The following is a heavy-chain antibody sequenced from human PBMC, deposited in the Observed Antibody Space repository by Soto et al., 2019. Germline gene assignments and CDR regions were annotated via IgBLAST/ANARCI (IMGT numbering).Heavy chain of an antibody. J-gene: IGHJ6*01. CDR2: INTAGSTK. D-gene: IGHD2-2*01. CDR3: ARAECSTPNCLTAYYSYGLDV. CDR1: GFTFSDFE. Sequence: EVQLVESGGGLVQPGGSLRLSCAASGFTFSDFEMHWVRQAPGRGLEWLSYINTAGSTKYYAESVKGRFTISRDNAGNSLFLQMNSLRAEDTAVYYCARAECSTPNCLTAYYSYGLDVW. V-gene: IGHV3-48*03.